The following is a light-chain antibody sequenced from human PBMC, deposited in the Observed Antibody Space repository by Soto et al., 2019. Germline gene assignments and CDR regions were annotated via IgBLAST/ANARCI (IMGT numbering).Light chain of an antibody. CDR3: QQADTFPIT. V-gene: IGKV1D-12*01. CDR2: AAS. J-gene: IGKJ5*01. Sequence: DVQMTQSPYTVSASIGDRVTISCQASQGISRSLAWYQQKPGKAPKLLIYAASSLQSGVPSRFSGSGFGTDFTLTISSLQPEDSAIYYCQQADTFPITFCQGALLEIK. CDR1: QGISRS.